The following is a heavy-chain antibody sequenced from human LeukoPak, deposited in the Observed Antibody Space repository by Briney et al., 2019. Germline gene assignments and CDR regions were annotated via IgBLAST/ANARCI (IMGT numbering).Heavy chain of an antibody. V-gene: IGHV3-7*01. CDR3: TTLGN. CDR2: IKQDGSEK. J-gene: IGHJ4*02. Sequence: GGSLRLSCAASGFTFSSYWTSWVRQAPGKGLEWVANIKQDGSEKYYVDSVKGRFTISRDNAKNSLYLQMNSLRAEDTAVYYCTTLGNWGQGTLVTVSS. CDR1: GFTFSSYW. D-gene: IGHD1-26*01.